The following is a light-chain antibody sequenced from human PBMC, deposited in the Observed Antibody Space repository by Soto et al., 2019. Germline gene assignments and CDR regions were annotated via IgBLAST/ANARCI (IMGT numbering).Light chain of an antibody. V-gene: IGLV1-40*01. CDR3: QSYDSSLSGGV. CDR1: SSNIGAGYD. J-gene: IGLJ3*02. Sequence: QAVVTQPPSVSGAPGQTVTISCTGSSSNIGAGYDVHWYQQLPGTAPKLLIYGNSNRPSGVPDRFSGSKSGTSASLAITGVQAEDEADYYGQSYDSSLSGGVFGGGTTLTVL. CDR2: GNS.